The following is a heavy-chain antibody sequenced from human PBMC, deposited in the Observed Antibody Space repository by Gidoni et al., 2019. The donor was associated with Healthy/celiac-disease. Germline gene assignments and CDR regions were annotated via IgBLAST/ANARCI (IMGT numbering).Heavy chain of an antibody. D-gene: IGHD3-22*01. V-gene: IGHV3-33*01. CDR1: GFTFSSYG. CDR2: IWYDGSNK. Sequence: QVQLVESGGGVVQPGRSLRLSCAASGFTFSSYGMHWVRQAPGKGLEWVAVIWYDGSNKYYADSVKGRFTISRDNSKNTLYLQMNSLRAEDTAVYYCARDQGFFYYDSSGLGNWGQGTTGSPSPQ. CDR3: ARDQGFFYYDSSGLGN. J-gene: IGHJ4*02.